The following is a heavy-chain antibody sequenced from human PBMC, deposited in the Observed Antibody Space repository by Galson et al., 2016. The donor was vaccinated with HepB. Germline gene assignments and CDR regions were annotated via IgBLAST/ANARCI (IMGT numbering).Heavy chain of an antibody. V-gene: IGHV3-74*01. Sequence: SLRLSCAASGFIFSRYWMHWVRQVPGKGLVWVSRINSDGTISNYADSVKGRFTISRDNAKNTLYLQMNSLRAEDTAVYFCVRDHSVVPTTAYNWLDPWGRGTLVTVSS. D-gene: IGHD4-23*01. J-gene: IGHJ5*02. CDR2: INSDGTIS. CDR3: VRDHSVVPTTAYNWLDP. CDR1: GFIFSRYW.